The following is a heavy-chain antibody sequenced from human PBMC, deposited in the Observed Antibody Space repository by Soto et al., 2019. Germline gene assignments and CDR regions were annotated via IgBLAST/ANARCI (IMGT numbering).Heavy chain of an antibody. CDR3: ARDIGNPGPNYYYYYGMDV. CDR2: ISANNGNT. Sequence: GASVKVSCKASGYTLTSYGISWVRQAPGQGLEWMGGISANNGNTNYAQKFQGRVTITADESTSTAYMELSSLRSEDTAVYYCARDIGNPGPNYYYYYGMDVWGQGTTVTVSS. J-gene: IGHJ6*02. D-gene: IGHD1-1*01. V-gene: IGHV1-18*01. CDR1: GYTLTSYG.